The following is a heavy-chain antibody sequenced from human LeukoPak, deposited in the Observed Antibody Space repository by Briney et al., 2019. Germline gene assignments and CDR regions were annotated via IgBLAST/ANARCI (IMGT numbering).Heavy chain of an antibody. Sequence: GGSLRLSCAASGFDFSNYVMTWVRQAPGKGLEWVSGISGSGGSTYYVDSVKGRFSISRDNSKNTVYLQMNSLRAEDTAVYYCAKDAWATNYYDSSGYFDAVDIWGQGTMVTVSS. V-gene: IGHV3-23*01. CDR3: AKDAWATNYYDSSGYFDAVDI. CDR1: GFDFSNYV. CDR2: ISGSGGST. D-gene: IGHD3-22*01. J-gene: IGHJ3*02.